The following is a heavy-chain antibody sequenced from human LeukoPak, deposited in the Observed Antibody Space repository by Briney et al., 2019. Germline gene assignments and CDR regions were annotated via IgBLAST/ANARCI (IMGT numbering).Heavy chain of an antibody. CDR1: GFTFSSYW. D-gene: IGHD3-10*01. Sequence: GSLTQTCAASGFTFSSYWMHWVRQAPGKGLVWVSRINTDGTTTTYADSVKGRFTISRDNAKNTLYLQMSSLRGDDTAVYYCARDSYYDSGRYNWFVLWREGTLITVSS. CDR3: ARDSYYDSGRYNWFVL. CDR2: INTDGTTT. V-gene: IGHV3-74*01. J-gene: IGHJ5*01.